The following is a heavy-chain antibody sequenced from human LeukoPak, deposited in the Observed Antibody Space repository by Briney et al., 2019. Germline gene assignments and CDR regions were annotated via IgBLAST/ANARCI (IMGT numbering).Heavy chain of an antibody. CDR3: ARSNYGSVRGYFDY. CDR2: IYYSGST. Sequence: PSETLSLTCTVSGGSISSGGYSWSWIRQHPGKGLEWIGYIYYSGSTYYNPSLKSRVTISVDTSKNQFSLKLSSVTAADTAVYHCARSNYGSVRGYFDYWGQGTLVTVSS. D-gene: IGHD3-10*01. J-gene: IGHJ4*02. V-gene: IGHV4-31*03. CDR1: GGSISSGGYS.